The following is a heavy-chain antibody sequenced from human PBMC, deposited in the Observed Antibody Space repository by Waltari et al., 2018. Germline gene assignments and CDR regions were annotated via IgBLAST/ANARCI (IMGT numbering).Heavy chain of an antibody. CDR3: VKFGSRIAAAGDY. D-gene: IGHD6-13*01. CDR2: IIPIFGTA. Sequence: QVQLVQSGAEVKKPGSSVKVSCKASGGTFSSYAIRWVRQAPGQGLEWMGGIIPIFGTANYAQKFQGRVTITADESTSTAYMELSSLRSEDTAVYYCVKFGSRIAAAGDYWGQGTLVTVSS. J-gene: IGHJ4*02. CDR1: GGTFSSYA. V-gene: IGHV1-69*13.